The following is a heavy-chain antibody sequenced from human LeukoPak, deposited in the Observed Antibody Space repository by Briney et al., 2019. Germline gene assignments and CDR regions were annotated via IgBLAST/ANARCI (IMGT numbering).Heavy chain of an antibody. CDR2: IYPGDSDT. CDR3: ARHSIVRGVIRFVDY. J-gene: IGHJ4*02. CDR1: GYSFTSYW. V-gene: IGHV5-51*01. D-gene: IGHD3-10*01. Sequence: GESLKISCKGSGYSFTSYWIGWVRQMPGKGLEWMGIIYPGDSDTRYSPSFQGQVTISADKSISTAYLQWSSLKASDTAMYYCARHSIVRGVIRFVDYWGQGTLVTASS.